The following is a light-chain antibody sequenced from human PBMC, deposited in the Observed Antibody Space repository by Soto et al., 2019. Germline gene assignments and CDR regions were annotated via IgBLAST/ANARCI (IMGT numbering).Light chain of an antibody. Sequence: EVVMTQSPAVLSVSPGETATLSCRASQSISSKLAWYQQKPGQAPRLLIYGAVTRATGIPARFSGSGSTTDFTLTISRLHSEDCAVYYCQQYNNWLSWTFGQGTKVEIK. V-gene: IGKV3-15*01. CDR3: QQYNNWLSWT. CDR2: GAV. J-gene: IGKJ1*01. CDR1: QSISSK.